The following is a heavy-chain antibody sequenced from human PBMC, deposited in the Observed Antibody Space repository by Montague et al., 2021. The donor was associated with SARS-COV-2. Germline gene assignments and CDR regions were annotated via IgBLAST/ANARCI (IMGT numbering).Heavy chain of an antibody. V-gene: IGHV3-49*04. D-gene: IGHD6-13*01. Sequence: SLRLSCPGSGFSFGDYAITWVRQAPGKGLEWVAFVRSKVFGGTTEYAASVKGRFSVSRDDSKSVAYLEMNSLKTDDTGIYYCARDSRHNYYYFAMDVWGQGTTVTVSS. CDR2: VRSKVFGGTT. CDR3: ARDSRHNYYYFAMDV. CDR1: GFSFGDYA. J-gene: IGHJ6*02.